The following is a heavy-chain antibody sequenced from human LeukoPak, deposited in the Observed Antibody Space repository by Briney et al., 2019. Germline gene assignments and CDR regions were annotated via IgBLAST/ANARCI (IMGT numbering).Heavy chain of an antibody. D-gene: IGHD5-24*01. CDR2: MSYSGRT. CDR3: ARVAGRWPYYFDY. CDR1: GGSISISNYY. Sequence: SETLSLTCTVSGGSISISNYYWGWIRQPPGKGLEWIGSMSYSGRTYYNPSLKSRVTISVNTSKKQFSLKLSSVTAADTAVYYCARVAGRWPYYFDYWGQGTLVTVSS. J-gene: IGHJ4*02. V-gene: IGHV4-39*01.